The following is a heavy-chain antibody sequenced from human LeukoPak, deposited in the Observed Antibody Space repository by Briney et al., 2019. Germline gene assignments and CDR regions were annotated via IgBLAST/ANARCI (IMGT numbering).Heavy chain of an antibody. V-gene: IGHV3-30-3*01. D-gene: IGHD1-26*01. J-gene: IGHJ4*02. CDR3: ARVPRMGATDRDYFDY. CDR2: ISYDGSNK. CDR1: GFTFSSYA. Sequence: GGSLRLSCAASGFTFSSYAMHWVRQAPGKGLEWVAVISYDGSNKYYADSVKGRFTISRDNSKNTLYLQMNSLRAEDTAVYYCARVPRMGATDRDYFDYWGQGTLVTVSS.